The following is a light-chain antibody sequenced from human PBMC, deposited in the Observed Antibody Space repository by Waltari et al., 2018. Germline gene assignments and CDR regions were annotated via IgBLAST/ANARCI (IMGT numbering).Light chain of an antibody. J-gene: IGLJ1*01. V-gene: IGLV2-11*01. CDR1: TVDVGGYDL. CDR3: CSYAGDFTFV. CDR2: DVR. Sequence: QSALTQPRSVSGSPGQSVTISCTGATVDVGGYDLVSWYQHHPGKAPKLMIYDVRKRPSGVSDRFSGSKSGNTASLTISGLQAEDDADYYCCSYAGDFTFVFGIGTKVTVL.